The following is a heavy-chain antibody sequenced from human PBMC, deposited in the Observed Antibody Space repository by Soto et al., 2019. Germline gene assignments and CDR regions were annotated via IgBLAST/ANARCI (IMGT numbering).Heavy chain of an antibody. V-gene: IGHV4-59*08. CDR3: ARHGPNTYGDYFDY. D-gene: IGHD4-17*01. CDR1: GGSISSYY. J-gene: IGHJ4*02. CDR2: MEYSGST. Sequence: SETLSLTCTVSGGSISSYYWSWIRQPPGKGLEWIGYMEYSGSTNYNPSLKSRVSTSVDTSKNQFSPKLSSVTAADTAVYYCARHGPNTYGDYFDYWGQGTLVTVSS.